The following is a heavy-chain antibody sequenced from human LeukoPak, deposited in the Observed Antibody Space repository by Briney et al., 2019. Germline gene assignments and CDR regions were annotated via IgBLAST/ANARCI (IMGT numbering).Heavy chain of an antibody. D-gene: IGHD5-18*01. CDR3: AREGIQLWLDLSY. J-gene: IGHJ4*02. Sequence: GASVNLSCKASGYTFTSYGISWVRQAPGQGLEWMGWISAYNGNTHYAQKLQGRVTMTTDTSTSTAYMELRSLRPDDTAVYYCAREGIQLWLDLSYWGQGTLVTVSS. V-gene: IGHV1-18*01. CDR1: GYTFTSYG. CDR2: ISAYNGNT.